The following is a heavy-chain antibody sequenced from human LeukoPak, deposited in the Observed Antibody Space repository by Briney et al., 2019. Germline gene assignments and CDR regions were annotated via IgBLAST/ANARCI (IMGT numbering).Heavy chain of an antibody. CDR3: ARLREIRSYFDY. Sequence: KPSETLSLTCTVSDGSIGSSNYYWGWIRQPPGKGLEWIGSIYYSGSTYYNPSLKSRVTISVDTSKNQFSLKLSSVTAADTAVYYCARLREIRSYFDYWGQGTLVTVSS. CDR1: DGSIGSSNYY. J-gene: IGHJ4*02. V-gene: IGHV4-39*01. CDR2: IYYSGST. D-gene: IGHD3-10*01.